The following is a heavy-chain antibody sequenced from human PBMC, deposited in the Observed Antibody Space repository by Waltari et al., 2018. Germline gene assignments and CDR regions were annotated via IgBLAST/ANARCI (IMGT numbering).Heavy chain of an antibody. CDR2: VRTTGKP. V-gene: IGHV4-4*01. D-gene: IGHD2-15*01. J-gene: IGHJ5*02. CDR1: W. Sequence: WWSWVRRTSEKGLEWIGQVRTTGKPNYNPSLDSRVTISIDTSTSRFSLTVVSVSAADTAVYFCARDRGRGLYLDTWGQGTLVTVSP. CDR3: ARDRGRGLYLDT.